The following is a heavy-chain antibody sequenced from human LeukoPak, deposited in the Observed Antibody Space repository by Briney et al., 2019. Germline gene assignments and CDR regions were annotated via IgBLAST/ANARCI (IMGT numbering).Heavy chain of an antibody. CDR2: MNPNSGNT. Sequence: ASVKVSCKASGYTFTSYDINWARQATGQGLEWMGWMNPNSGNTGYAQKFQGRVTITRNTSISTAYMELSSLRSEDTAVYYCARGPFYDSSGYYFDYWGQGTLVTVSS. CDR3: ARGPFYDSSGYYFDY. CDR1: GYTFTSYD. J-gene: IGHJ4*02. V-gene: IGHV1-8*03. D-gene: IGHD3-22*01.